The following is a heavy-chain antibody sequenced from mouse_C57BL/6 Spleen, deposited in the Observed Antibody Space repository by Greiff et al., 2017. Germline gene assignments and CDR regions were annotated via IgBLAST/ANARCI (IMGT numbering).Heavy chain of an antibody. V-gene: IGHV1-82*01. CDR2: IYPGDGDT. CDR3: ARGSYGYGGFAD. D-gene: IGHD2-2*01. CDR1: GYAFSSSW. Sequence: QVQLQQSGPELVKPGASVKISCKASGYAFSSSWMNWVKQRPGKGLEWIGRIYPGDGDTNYNGKFKGKATLTADKSSSTAYMQLSSLTSEDSAVYFCARGSYGYGGFADWGQGTLVTVSA. J-gene: IGHJ3*01.